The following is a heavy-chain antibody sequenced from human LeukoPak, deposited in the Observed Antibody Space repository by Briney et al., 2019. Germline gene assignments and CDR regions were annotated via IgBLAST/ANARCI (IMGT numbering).Heavy chain of an antibody. Sequence: GESLKISCKGSGYSFTSYWIGWVRQMPGKGLEWMGIIYPGDPDTRYSPSFQGQVTISADKSISTAYLQWSSLKASDTAMYYCARREYCSSTSCYPTSGWFDPWGQGTLVTVSS. CDR3: ARREYCSSTSCYPTSGWFDP. J-gene: IGHJ5*02. CDR1: GYSFTSYW. CDR2: IYPGDPDT. V-gene: IGHV5-51*01. D-gene: IGHD2-2*01.